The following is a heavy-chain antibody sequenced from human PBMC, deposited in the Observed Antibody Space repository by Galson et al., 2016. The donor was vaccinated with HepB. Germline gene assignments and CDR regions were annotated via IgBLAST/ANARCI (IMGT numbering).Heavy chain of an antibody. J-gene: IGHJ4*02. Sequence: QSGAEVKKPGESLRISCMGAGYTFTNYWIGWVRQMPGKGLEWMAMVYPGDSDTRYSPAFQGQVTISADSYMSTAYLQWSSLKASDTAMYYCARRGIGVAGRGGIDYWGQGTLITVSS. CDR3: ARRGIGVAGRGGIDY. CDR2: VYPGDSDT. D-gene: IGHD6-19*01. CDR1: GYTFTNYW. V-gene: IGHV5-51*01.